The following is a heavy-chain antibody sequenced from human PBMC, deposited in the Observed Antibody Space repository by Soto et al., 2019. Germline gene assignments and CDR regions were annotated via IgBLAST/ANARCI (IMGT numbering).Heavy chain of an antibody. CDR3: ARDLLRLAPNYYYYGMDV. D-gene: IGHD3-3*01. V-gene: IGHV3-30-3*01. Sequence: GGSLRLSCAASGFTFSSYAMHWVRQAPGKGLEWVAVISYDGSNKYYADSVKGRFTISRDNSKNTLYLQMNSLRAEDTAVYYCARDLLRLAPNYYYYGMDVWGQGTTVTVYS. J-gene: IGHJ6*02. CDR1: GFTFSSYA. CDR2: ISYDGSNK.